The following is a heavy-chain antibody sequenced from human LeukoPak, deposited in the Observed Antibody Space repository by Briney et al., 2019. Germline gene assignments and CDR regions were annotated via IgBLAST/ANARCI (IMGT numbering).Heavy chain of an antibody. Sequence: GGSLRLSCAASGFTFSNLWMSWVRQAPGKGREWVANINQDRSGKYYVDSVKGRFTISRDNAKNSLYLQMNSLRAEDTAVYYCATGRQLDYWGQGTLVTVSS. CDR1: GFTFSNLW. V-gene: IGHV3-7*05. J-gene: IGHJ4*02. D-gene: IGHD6-13*01. CDR2: INQDRSGK. CDR3: ATGRQLDY.